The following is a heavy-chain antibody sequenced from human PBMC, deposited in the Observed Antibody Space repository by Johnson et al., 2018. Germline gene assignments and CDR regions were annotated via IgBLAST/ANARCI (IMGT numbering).Heavy chain of an antibody. CDR2: IDYDGSRT. Sequence: EVQLQESGGGLVQPGGSLRISCTASGFSFTNYWMHWVRQAPGKGLVWVSRIDYDGSRTDYADSVKGRFSISRDNAKNTLHLQMNSLRVDETALYYCVREGFYGSLDIWGHGTLVSVSS. CDR3: VREGFYGSLDI. D-gene: IGHD2/OR15-2a*01. CDR1: GFSFTNYW. V-gene: IGHV3-74*01. J-gene: IGHJ3*02.